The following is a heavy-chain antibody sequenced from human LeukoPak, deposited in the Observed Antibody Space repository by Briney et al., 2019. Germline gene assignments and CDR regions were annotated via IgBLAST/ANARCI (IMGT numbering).Heavy chain of an antibody. CDR1: GGSFSGYY. V-gene: IGHV4-34*01. CDR2: INHSGST. CDR3: ARGRGYCSGGSCLYGINWFDP. Sequence: PSETLSLTCAVYGGSFSGYYWSWIRQPPGKGLEWIGEINHSGSTNYNPSLKSRATISVDTSKNQFSLKLSSVTAADTAVYYCARGRGYCSGGSCLYGINWFDPWGQGTLVTVSS. D-gene: IGHD2-15*01. J-gene: IGHJ5*02.